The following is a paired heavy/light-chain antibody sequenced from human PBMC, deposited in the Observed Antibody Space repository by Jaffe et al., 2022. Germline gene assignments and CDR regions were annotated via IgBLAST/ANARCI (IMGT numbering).Heavy chain of an antibody. D-gene: IGHD1-26*01. J-gene: IGHJ4*02. CDR3: VRQKWELPDY. V-gene: IGHV5-51*01. Sequence: EVQLVQSGAEVKKPGESLKISCKGSGYTFTSYWIGWVRQMPGKGLEWVGIIYPGDSDPRYSPSFQGQVTISADKSISTAYLQWSSLKASDTAMYFCVRQKWELPDYWGQGTLVTVSS. CDR1: GYTFTSYW. CDR2: IYPGDSDP.
Light chain of an antibody. Sequence: QSALTQPASVSGSPGQSITISCTGTSSDVGGYNYVSWYQQHPGKAPKLMIFEVSNRPSGVSSRFSGSKSANTASLTISGLQAEDEADYYCSSYTSSSTFGVFGPGTKVTVL. CDR1: SSDVGGYNY. V-gene: IGLV2-14*01. CDR2: EVS. J-gene: IGLJ1*01. CDR3: SSYTSSSTFGV.